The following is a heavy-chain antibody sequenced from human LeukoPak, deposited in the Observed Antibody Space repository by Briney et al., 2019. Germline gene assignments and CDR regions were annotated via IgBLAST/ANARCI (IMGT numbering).Heavy chain of an antibody. V-gene: IGHV3-53*01. CDR3: SGGGSITVAGY. CDR1: GFTVSSNY. D-gene: IGHD6-19*01. J-gene: IGHJ4*02. CDR2: IYFGGTT. Sequence: PGGSLRLSCAASGFTVSSNYMTWVRQAPGQGLEWVSVIYFGGTTYYADSVKGRFTISRDNAKNTLYLQMNSLRAEDTAVYYCSGGGSITVAGYWGQGTLVTVSS.